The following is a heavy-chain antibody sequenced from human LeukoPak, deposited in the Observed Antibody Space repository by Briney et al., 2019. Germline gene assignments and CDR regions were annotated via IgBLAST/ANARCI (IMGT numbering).Heavy chain of an antibody. Sequence: ASVKVSCKASGYTFTSYAMHWVRQAPGQRLEWMGWINAGNGNTKYSQEFQGRVTITRDTSASTAYMELSSLRSEDTAVYYCARDRVGAIFGVVNYYYYMDVWGKGTTVTVSS. CDR2: INAGNGNT. V-gene: IGHV1-3*03. CDR3: ARDRVGAIFGVVNYYYYMDV. J-gene: IGHJ6*03. CDR1: GYTFTSYA. D-gene: IGHD3-3*01.